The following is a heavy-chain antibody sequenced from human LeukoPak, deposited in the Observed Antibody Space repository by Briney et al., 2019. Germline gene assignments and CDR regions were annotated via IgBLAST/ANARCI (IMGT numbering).Heavy chain of an antibody. Sequence: ASVKVSCKASGYTFTSYYMHWVRQAPGQGLEWMGIINPSGGSTSYAQKFQGRVTMTRDTSTSTVYMELSSLRSEDTAVYYCARERIAPSRRLYYYYGMDVWGQGTTVTVSS. J-gene: IGHJ6*02. D-gene: IGHD6-13*01. V-gene: IGHV1-46*01. CDR3: ARERIAPSRRLYYYYGMDV. CDR2: INPSGGST. CDR1: GYTFTSYY.